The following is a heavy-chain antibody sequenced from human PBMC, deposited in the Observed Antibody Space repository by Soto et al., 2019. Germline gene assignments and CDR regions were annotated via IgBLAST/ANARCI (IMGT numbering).Heavy chain of an antibody. D-gene: IGHD5-18*01. CDR3: ANKRGYSYGYDY. J-gene: IGHJ4*02. V-gene: IGHV3-23*01. CDR2: ISGSGGST. CDR1: GFTFSSYA. Sequence: PVGSLRLSCAASGFTFSSYAMSWVRQAPGKGLEWVSAISGSGGSTYYADSVKGRFTISRDNSKNTLYLQMNSLRAEDTAVYYCANKRGYSYGYDYWGQGTLVTVSS.